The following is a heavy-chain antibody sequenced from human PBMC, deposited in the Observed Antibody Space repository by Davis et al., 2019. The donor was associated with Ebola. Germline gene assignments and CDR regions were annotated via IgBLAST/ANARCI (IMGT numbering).Heavy chain of an antibody. V-gene: IGHV3-7*01. CDR2: IEQYGSEK. Sequence: PGGSLRLSCAASGFSFTTYWMNWYRQAPGKGLEWVANIEQYGSEKHYVDSVKGRFTISRDNVKNSVYLQMNSLRAEDTAVYYCAAAKYWSQGTLVTVSS. J-gene: IGHJ4*02. CDR1: GFSFTTYW. CDR3: AAAKY.